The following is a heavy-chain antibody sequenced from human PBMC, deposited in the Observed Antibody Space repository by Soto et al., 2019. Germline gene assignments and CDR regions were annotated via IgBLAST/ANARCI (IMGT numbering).Heavy chain of an antibody. CDR2: VYYTGNT. Sequence: SETLSLTCTVSGDSISSGGYYWTWIRQYPGKGLEWIGNVYYTGNTYYKPSLKSRVTISSDTSKNQLSLKLNSVTAADTAMYYCARDKEYCSGGHCYRSFDFWGKGILVTVSS. J-gene: IGHJ4*02. CDR1: GDSISSGGYY. D-gene: IGHD2-15*01. CDR3: ARDKEYCSGGHCYRSFDF. V-gene: IGHV4-31*03.